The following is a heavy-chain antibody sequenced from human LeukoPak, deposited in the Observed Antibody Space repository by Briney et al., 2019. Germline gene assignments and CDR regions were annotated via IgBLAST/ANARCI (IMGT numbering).Heavy chain of an antibody. CDR3: ASFRVLAGFDH. D-gene: IGHD3-10*02. CDR1: GASISSSY. V-gene: IGHV4-59*08. CDR2: IHYTGTT. Sequence: SETLSLTCTVSGASISSSYWSWIRQPPGKGLEWIGYIHYTGTTNYNPSLKSRVTTSLDTSKNQFSLKLSSVTAADTAVYYCASFRVLAGFDHWGLGALVTVSS. J-gene: IGHJ4*02.